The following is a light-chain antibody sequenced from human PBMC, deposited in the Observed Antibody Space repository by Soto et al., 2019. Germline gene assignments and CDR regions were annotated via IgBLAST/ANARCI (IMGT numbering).Light chain of an antibody. J-gene: IGKJ1*01. V-gene: IGKV3D-15*01. CDR2: GAS. Sequence: EIVMTQSPATLSVSQGESATLSCRASQSVSSNLAWYQQIPGQARRLLIYGASPRATAIRARFSGSGSGTEFTLTNSSLQSEDFAVYYCQQYNNWPGTFGQGTKVDIK. CDR1: QSVSSN. CDR3: QQYNNWPGT.